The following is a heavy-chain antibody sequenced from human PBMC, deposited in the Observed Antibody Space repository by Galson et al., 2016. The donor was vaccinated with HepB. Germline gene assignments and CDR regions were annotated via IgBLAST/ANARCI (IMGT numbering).Heavy chain of an antibody. CDR3: AKARVSFYYYGMDV. CDR2: ITWNSGAI. CDR1: GFTFGDYA. Sequence: SLRLSCAASGFTFGDYAMHWVRQAPGKGLEWVSGITWNSGAIAYADSVKGRFTISRDNARNSLYLQMNNLRTEDTALYYCAKARVSFYYYGMDVWSQGTTVTVSS. V-gene: IGHV3-9*01. J-gene: IGHJ6*02. D-gene: IGHD2-8*01.